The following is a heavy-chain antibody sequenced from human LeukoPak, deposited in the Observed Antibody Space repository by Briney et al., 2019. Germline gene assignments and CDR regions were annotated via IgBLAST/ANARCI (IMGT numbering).Heavy chain of an antibody. V-gene: IGHV4-38-2*02. CDR3: ARADIDSGSFAAFDS. D-gene: IGHD1-26*01. Sequence: SETLSLTCTVSGYSISSGYYWGWIRQPPGKGLEWLGSFYHSGNTYYNRSLMSRVTMSEDTSKNQFSLDMYSVTAADTAVYFCARADIDSGSFAAFDSWGQGTLVTVSP. CDR1: GYSISSGYY. CDR2: FYHSGNT. J-gene: IGHJ4*02.